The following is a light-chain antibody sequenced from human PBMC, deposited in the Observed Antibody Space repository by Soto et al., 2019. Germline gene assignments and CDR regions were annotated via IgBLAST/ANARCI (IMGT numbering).Light chain of an antibody. V-gene: IGLV1-40*01. CDR3: QSYDSSLSVV. CDR1: SSNIGAGYD. CDR2: GNS. J-gene: IGLJ2*01. Sequence: QSVLTQPPSVSGAPGQRVTISCTGNSSNIGAGYDVHWYQQLPGTAPKLLIYGNSNRPSGVPDRVSGAKSGTSASLAITGLQAEDEADYYCQSYDSSLSVVFGGGTKLTVL.